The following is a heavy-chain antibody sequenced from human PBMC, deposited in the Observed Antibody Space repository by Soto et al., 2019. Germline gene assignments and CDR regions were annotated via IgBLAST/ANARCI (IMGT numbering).Heavy chain of an antibody. CDR3: AKDNSLRGWLGFDY. V-gene: IGHV3-9*01. CDR2: ISSNSGSI. J-gene: IGHJ4*02. Sequence: EVQLVESGGGLVQPGRSLRLSCAASGFTFDDYAMHWVRQAPGKGLEWVAVISSNSGSICYADSVKGRFIISRDNTKKSLYLQMNTMLATDTALYYFAKDNSLRGWLGFDYLGQGTLVTVSS. D-gene: IGHD6-19*01. CDR1: GFTFDDYA.